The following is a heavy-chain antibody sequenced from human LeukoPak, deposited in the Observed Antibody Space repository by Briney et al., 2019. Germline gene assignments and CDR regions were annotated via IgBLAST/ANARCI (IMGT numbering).Heavy chain of an antibody. D-gene: IGHD3-10*01. CDR3: ARTRYYYNSRSYGAPYYFDY. CDR2: IYYSGST. Sequence: SETLSLTCTVSDYSIGSGYYWGWIRQPPGKGLEWIGSIYYSGSTYYNPSLKSRVTISVDTSKNQFSLKLSSVTAADTAVYYCARTRYYYNSRSYGAPYYFDYWGQGTLVTVSS. J-gene: IGHJ4*02. V-gene: IGHV4-38-2*02. CDR1: DYSIGSGYY.